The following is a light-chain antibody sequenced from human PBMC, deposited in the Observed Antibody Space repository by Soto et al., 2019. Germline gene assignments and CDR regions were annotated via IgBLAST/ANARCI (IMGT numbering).Light chain of an antibody. CDR2: DTS. J-gene: IGLJ7*01. Sequence: QPVVTQEPSLTVSPGGTVTLTCGSSTGDVTNGRWPYWFQQRPGQVPRTLIHDTSNKHPWTPARFSGSLLGGKAALTLSGAQPEDEAVYYCLLFYDGVAVFGGSTQLTVL. CDR1: TGDVTNGRW. V-gene: IGLV7-46*01. CDR3: LLFYDGVAV.